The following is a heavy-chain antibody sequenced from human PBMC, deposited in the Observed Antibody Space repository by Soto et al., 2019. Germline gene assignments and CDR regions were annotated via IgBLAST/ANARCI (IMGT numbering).Heavy chain of an antibody. D-gene: IGHD6-19*01. V-gene: IGHV4-31*03. CDR3: ARVVRGYSRGNDAFDI. CDR1: GGSISSGGYY. J-gene: IGHJ3*02. CDR2: IYYSGRA. Sequence: QVQLQESGPGLVKPSQTLSLTCTVSGGSISSGGYYWSWIRQHPGKGLEWIGYIYYSGRAYYNPSFKSRVTISVDMSKNQFTLKLCSVTAADTAVYYCARVVRGYSRGNDAFDIWGQGTMVTVSS.